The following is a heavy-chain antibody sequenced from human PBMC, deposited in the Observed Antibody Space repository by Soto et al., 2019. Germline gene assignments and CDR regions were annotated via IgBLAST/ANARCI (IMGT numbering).Heavy chain of an antibody. D-gene: IGHD1-26*01. J-gene: IGHJ6*02. CDR1: GGTFSIYA. CDR2: IIPIFGTA. V-gene: IGHV1-69*06. Sequence: SVKVSCKASGGTFSIYAISWVRQAPGQGLEWMGGIIPIFGTANYAQKFPGRVTITAEKSTSTAYIELSSLRSEDTAVYYCAREKKERERHYGMDVWAQGTTVTV. CDR3: AREKKERERHYGMDV.